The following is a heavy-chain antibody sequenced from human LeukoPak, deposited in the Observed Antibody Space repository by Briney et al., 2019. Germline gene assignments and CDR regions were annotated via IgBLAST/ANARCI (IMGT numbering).Heavy chain of an antibody. CDR2: IYSGGST. Sequence: GGSLRLSCAASGFTFSNAWMNWVRQAPGKGLEWVSVIYSGGSTYYADSVKGRFTISRDNSKNTLYLQMSSLRAEDTAVYYCARKAAAHDAFDIWGQGTMVTVSS. CDR1: GFTFSNAW. V-gene: IGHV3-53*01. J-gene: IGHJ3*02. D-gene: IGHD6-13*01. CDR3: ARKAAAHDAFDI.